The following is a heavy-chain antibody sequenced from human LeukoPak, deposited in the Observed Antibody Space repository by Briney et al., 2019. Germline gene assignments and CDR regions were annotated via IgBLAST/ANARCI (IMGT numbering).Heavy chain of an antibody. CDR2: IYSSGST. J-gene: IGHJ3*02. CDR3: ARARNYYDSSGFYYKGDAFDI. Sequence: SETLSLTCTVSGGSISNYHWSWIRQPPGKGLECIGYIYSSGSTNYNPSLKSRVTISVDTSKNQFSLKLSSVTAADTAVYYCARARNYYDSSGFYYKGDAFDIWGQGTMVTVSS. V-gene: IGHV4-59*01. D-gene: IGHD3-22*01. CDR1: GGSISNYH.